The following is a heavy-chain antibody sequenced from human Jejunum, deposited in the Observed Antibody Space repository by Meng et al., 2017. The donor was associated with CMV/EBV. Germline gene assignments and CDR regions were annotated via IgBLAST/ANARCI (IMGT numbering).Heavy chain of an antibody. CDR3: VRGGIVFDY. CDR2: IYSDGYT. J-gene: IGHJ4*02. V-gene: IGHV3-66*01. Sequence: EVQLVESGGGLVQPGGSLRLSCAASGVTVSNNHMNWVRQAPGKGLEWVSLIYSDGYTAYADSVKGRFTISRDDAKNTLYLQMNSLRVEDTAVYYCVRGGIVFDYWGQGALVTVSS. CDR1: GVTVSNNH. D-gene: IGHD1-26*01.